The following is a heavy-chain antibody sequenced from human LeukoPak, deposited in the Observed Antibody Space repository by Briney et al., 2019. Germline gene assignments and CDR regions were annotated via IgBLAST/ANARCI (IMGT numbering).Heavy chain of an antibody. D-gene: IGHD3-10*01. V-gene: IGHV4-34*01. Sequence: SETLSLTCTVSGGSISSYYWSWIRQPPGKGLEWIGEINPSGSANYNPSLKSRVTISVDTSMNQFSLKLSSVTAADTAVYYCARFGTYWGQGTLVTVSS. CDR2: INPSGSA. CDR1: GGSISSYY. CDR3: ARFGTY. J-gene: IGHJ4*02.